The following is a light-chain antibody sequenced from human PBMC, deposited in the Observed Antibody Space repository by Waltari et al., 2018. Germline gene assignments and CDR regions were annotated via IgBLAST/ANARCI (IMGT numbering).Light chain of an antibody. CDR2: KDT. CDR3: QSTDSSSTYTV. CDR1: TLPKLY. J-gene: IGLJ3*02. V-gene: IGLV3-25*03. Sequence: SYDLTQPPSLSVSPGQTATIDCSGETLPKLYAYWYQQKPGQAPLLVISKDTERPSGSPDRFSGSSSGTTVTLTISGVRAEDEGDYYCQSTDSSSTYTVFGGGTKLTVL.